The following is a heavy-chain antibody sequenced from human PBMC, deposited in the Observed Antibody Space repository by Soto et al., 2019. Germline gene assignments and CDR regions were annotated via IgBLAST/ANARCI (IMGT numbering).Heavy chain of an antibody. D-gene: IGHD3-22*01. V-gene: IGHV4-59*01. J-gene: IGHJ5*02. Sequence: SETLSLPCTVSGGSISSYYWSWIRQPPGKGLEWIGYIYYGESTNYNPSLKSRVTISVDTSKNQFSLKLTSVAAADTAVYYCARAYYDRSGSRLDPWGQGTLVTVSS. CDR1: GGSISSYY. CDR3: ARAYYDRSGSRLDP. CDR2: IYYGEST.